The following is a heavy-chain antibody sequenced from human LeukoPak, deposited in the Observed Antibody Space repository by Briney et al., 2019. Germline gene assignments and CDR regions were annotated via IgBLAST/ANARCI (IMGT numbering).Heavy chain of an antibody. CDR1: RYTFTSYD. Sequence: ASVKVSCKASRYTFTSYDINWLRQATGQGLEWMGWMSANSCNTGYAQKFQGKVTMTRNTSIRTAYMELSSLRSEDTAVYYCARSSSWYPIGFDPWGQGTLVTVSS. V-gene: IGHV1-8*01. CDR2: MSANSCNT. CDR3: ARSSSWYPIGFDP. D-gene: IGHD6-13*01. J-gene: IGHJ5*02.